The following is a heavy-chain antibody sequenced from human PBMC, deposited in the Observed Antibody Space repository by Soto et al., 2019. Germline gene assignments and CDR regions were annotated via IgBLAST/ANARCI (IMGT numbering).Heavy chain of an antibody. Sequence: PSQERSLPYTVSADTLSPEPYFLCWIRQHPGKGLEWIGYISYRGTTYYNPSLKGRLTISLDRSRNQFSLDLNSVTAADTAVYYCARVDRSGDPFAQWAQGTLVT. V-gene: IGHV4-31*03. CDR1: ADTLSPEPYF. J-gene: IGHJ4*02. CDR2: ISYRGTT. CDR3: ARVDRSGDPFAQ. D-gene: IGHD2-21*02.